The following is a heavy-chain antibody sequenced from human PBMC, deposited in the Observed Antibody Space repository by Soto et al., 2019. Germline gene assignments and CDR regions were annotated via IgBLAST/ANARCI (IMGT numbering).Heavy chain of an antibody. CDR3: ASYYNSSGYKGWFDP. D-gene: IGHD3-22*01. CDR1: GYSFTSYW. Sequence: GESLKISCKGSGYSFTSYWIGWVRQMPGKGLEWMGIIYPGDSDTRYSPSFQGQVTISADKSISTAYLQWSSLKASDTAMYYCASYYNSSGYKGWFDPWGQGTLVNVSS. CDR2: IYPGDSDT. J-gene: IGHJ5*02. V-gene: IGHV5-51*01.